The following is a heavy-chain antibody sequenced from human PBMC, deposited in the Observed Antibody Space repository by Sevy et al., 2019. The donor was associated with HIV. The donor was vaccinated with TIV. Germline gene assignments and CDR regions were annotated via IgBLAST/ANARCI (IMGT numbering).Heavy chain of an antibody. CDR2: IKQDGGEK. Sequence: GGSLRLSCAASGFTFSSYWMNWVRQAPGKGLEWVANIKQDGGEKYYVDSVKGRFTISRDNAKNSLYLKMNSLRAEEKAVYYCGRDDSSGYPIRWGQGTLVTVSS. V-gene: IGHV3-7*01. CDR3: GRDDSSGYPIR. J-gene: IGHJ4*02. CDR1: GFTFSSYW. D-gene: IGHD3-22*01.